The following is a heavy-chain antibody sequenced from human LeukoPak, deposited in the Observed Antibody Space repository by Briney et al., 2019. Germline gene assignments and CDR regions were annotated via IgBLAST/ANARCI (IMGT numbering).Heavy chain of an antibody. CDR3: ARVGVVKSSGYHDYYFDY. CDR2: IYSSGST. D-gene: IGHD3-22*01. V-gene: IGHV4-4*07. Sequence: SETLSLTCTVSGDTMKNYFSSWIRQSAGKGLEWIGRIYSSGSTNYNPSLKSRVTMSVDTSKNQFSLNVTSVTAADTAVYYCARVGVVKSSGYHDYYFDYWGQGTLVTVSS. J-gene: IGHJ4*02. CDR1: GDTMKNYF.